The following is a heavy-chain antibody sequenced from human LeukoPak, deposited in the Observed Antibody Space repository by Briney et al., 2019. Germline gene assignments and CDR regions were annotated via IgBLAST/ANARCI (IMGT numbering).Heavy chain of an antibody. V-gene: IGHV3-23*01. CDR2: IGGNVGST. J-gene: IGHJ4*02. CDR3: AKDIYGDYGGFDY. CDR1: GFTFGTYA. Sequence: GGSLRLSCAASGFTFGTYAMSWVRQAPGMGLEWVSGIGGNVGSTYYADSVKGRFTVSRDNSKNTLYLQMNSLRAEDTAVYYCAKDIYGDYGGFDYWGQGTLVTVSS. D-gene: IGHD4-17*01.